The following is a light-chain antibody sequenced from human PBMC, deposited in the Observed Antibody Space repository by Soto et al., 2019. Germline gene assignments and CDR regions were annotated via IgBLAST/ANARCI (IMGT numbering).Light chain of an antibody. CDR2: GAS. CDR3: QQYNNWTPYT. J-gene: IGKJ2*01. V-gene: IGKV3-15*01. Sequence: DTVMTQSPATLSVSPGERATLSCRASQSVSSNLAWYQQKPGQAPRLLIYGASTRATGIPARFSGSGSGTEFTLTISSLQSQDVAVYYCQQYNNWTPYTFGQGTKLEIK. CDR1: QSVSSN.